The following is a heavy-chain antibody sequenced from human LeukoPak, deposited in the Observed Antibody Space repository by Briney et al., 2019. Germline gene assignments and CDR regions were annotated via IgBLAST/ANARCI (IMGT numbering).Heavy chain of an antibody. Sequence: GGSLRLSCAASGFTFSSCAMSWVRQAPGKGLEWVSTVSGSGGSTYYTASVKGRFTISRDNSKNTLYLQMNSLRAEDTAVYYCAKVTEVVPAAHPDYWGQGTLVTVSS. CDR3: AKVTEVVPAAHPDY. J-gene: IGHJ4*02. V-gene: IGHV3-23*01. D-gene: IGHD2-2*01. CDR2: VSGSGGST. CDR1: GFTFSSCA.